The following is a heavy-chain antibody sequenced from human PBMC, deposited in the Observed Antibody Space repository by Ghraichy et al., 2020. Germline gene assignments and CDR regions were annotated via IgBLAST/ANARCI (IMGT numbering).Heavy chain of an antibody. J-gene: IGHJ4*02. CDR1: GFTFSSYD. CDR2: IRYDGSNK. Sequence: SLRLSCAASGFTFSSYDMHWVRQAPGKGLEWVAFIRYDGSNKYFADSVKGRFTISRDNSKNTLYLQMNSLRAEDTALYYCAKRAGNYYDSSGYYYGTTAQDYWGQGTLVTVSS. CDR3: AKRAGNYYDSSGYYYGTTAQDY. D-gene: IGHD3-22*01. V-gene: IGHV3-30*02.